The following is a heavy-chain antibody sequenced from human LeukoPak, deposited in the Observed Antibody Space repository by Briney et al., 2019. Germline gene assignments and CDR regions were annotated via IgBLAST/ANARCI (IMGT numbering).Heavy chain of an antibody. CDR3: ARDARHRYCSSTSCYRGWFDP. V-gene: IGHV1-69*13. CDR2: IISIFGTA. CDR1: GGTFSSYA. Sequence: SVKVSCKASGGTFSSYAISWVRQAPGQGLEWMGGIISIFGTANYAQKFQGRVTITADESTSTAYMELSSLRSEDTAVYYCARDARHRYCSSTSCYRGWFDPWGQGTLVTVSS. D-gene: IGHD2-2*01. J-gene: IGHJ5*02.